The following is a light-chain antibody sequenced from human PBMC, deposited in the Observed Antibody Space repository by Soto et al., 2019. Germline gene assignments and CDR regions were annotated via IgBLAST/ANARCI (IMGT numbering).Light chain of an antibody. CDR3: SSYPSSSSGV. J-gene: IGLJ1*01. Sequence: QSVLTHPASVSGSPGQSIAISSTGTSRDVGGYNYVSWYQQHPRKAPKLMIYDVINRPSGVSNRFTGSKSGNTASLTISGLQAEDEAEYYCSSYPSSSSGVVGSGTKVTVL. V-gene: IGLV2-14*03. CDR2: DVI. CDR1: SRDVGGYNY.